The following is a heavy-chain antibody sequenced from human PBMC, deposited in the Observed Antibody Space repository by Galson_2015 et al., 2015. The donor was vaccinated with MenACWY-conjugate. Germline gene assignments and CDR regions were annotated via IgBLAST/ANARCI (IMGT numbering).Heavy chain of an antibody. CDR1: GFSLDTSGMC. V-gene: IGHV2-70*11. CDR2: IDLDDHK. D-gene: IGHD3-3*01. J-gene: IGHJ6*03. Sequence: PALVKPTQTLTLTCTFSGFSLDTSGMCVGWIRQPPGKALEWLARIDLDDHKYYTTSLKTRLTISTDTSKNQVVLTLTNMDPVDTATYYCARIRRDFWSGDALYYYYYMDVWGKGTTVTVSS. CDR3: ARIRRDFWSGDALYYYYYMDV.